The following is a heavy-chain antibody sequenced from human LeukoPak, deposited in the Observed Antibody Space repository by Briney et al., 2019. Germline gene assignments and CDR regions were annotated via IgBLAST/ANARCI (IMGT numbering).Heavy chain of an antibody. CDR3: ARGSTVRGVIIRGHFDY. D-gene: IGHD3-10*01. Sequence: GGSLRLSCAASGFTFSDYYMSWIRRAPGKGLEWVSYIGSSGSTIYYADSVKGRFTISRDNAKNSLYLQMNSLRAEDTAVYYCARGSTVRGVIIRGHFDYWGQGTLVTVSS. CDR1: GFTFSDYY. CDR2: IGSSGSTI. J-gene: IGHJ4*02. V-gene: IGHV3-11*04.